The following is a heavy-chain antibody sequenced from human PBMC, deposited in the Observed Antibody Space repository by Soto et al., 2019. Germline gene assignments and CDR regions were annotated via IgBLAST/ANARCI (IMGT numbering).Heavy chain of an antibody. V-gene: IGHV1-2*04. J-gene: IGHJ6*02. D-gene: IGHD6-13*01. CDR1: GYTFTGYY. Sequence: QVQLVQSGAEVKKPGASVKVSCKASGYTFTGYYMHWVRQAPGQGLEWMGWINPNSGGTNYAQKFQGWVTMTRDTSISTAYMELSRLRSDDTAVYYCARDPRRTAPAIAAAGTGARYYYGMDVWGQGTTVTVSS. CDR2: INPNSGGT. CDR3: ARDPRRTAPAIAAAGTGARYYYGMDV.